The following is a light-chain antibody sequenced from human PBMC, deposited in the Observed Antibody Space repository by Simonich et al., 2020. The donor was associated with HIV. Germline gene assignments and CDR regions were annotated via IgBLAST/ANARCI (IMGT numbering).Light chain of an antibody. CDR1: QSVLYSSNNNNY. CDR2: WAS. Sequence: DIVMTQSPDSLAVSLGERATINCKSSQSVLYSSNNNNYLAWYQQKPGQPPNLLIYWASTREPGVPDRFSGSGSGTDFTLTISSLQAEDVAVYYCQQYYSSPFTFGPGTKVDIK. CDR3: QQYYSSPFT. V-gene: IGKV4-1*01. J-gene: IGKJ3*01.